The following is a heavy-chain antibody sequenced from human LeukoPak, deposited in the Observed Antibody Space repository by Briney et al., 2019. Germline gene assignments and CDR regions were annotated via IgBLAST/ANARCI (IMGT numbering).Heavy chain of an antibody. V-gene: IGHV3-7*05. CDR2: IKQDGSEK. CDR3: ARARIDY. D-gene: IGHD1-14*01. J-gene: IGHJ4*02. Sequence: GGSLRLSCAASGFTFSSHWMTWVRQAPGKGLEWVANIKQDGSEKYYVDSVKGRFTISRDSAKNSLYLQMNSLRADDTAVYFCARARIDYWGQGTLVTVSS. CDR1: GFTFSSHW.